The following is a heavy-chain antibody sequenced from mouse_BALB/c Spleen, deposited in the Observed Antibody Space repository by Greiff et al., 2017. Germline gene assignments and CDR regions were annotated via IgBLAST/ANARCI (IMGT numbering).Heavy chain of an antibody. CDR1: GYSFTGYF. Sequence: EVKLVESGPELVKPGASVKISCKASGYSFTGYFMNWVMQSHGKSLEWIGRINPYNGDTFNNQKFKGKATLTVDKSSSTAHMELRSLASEDSAVYYCARKMYGNYVDYAMDYWGQGTSVTVSS. CDR2: INPYNGDT. CDR3: ARKMYGNYVDYAMDY. D-gene: IGHD2-10*02. J-gene: IGHJ4*01. V-gene: IGHV1-20*02.